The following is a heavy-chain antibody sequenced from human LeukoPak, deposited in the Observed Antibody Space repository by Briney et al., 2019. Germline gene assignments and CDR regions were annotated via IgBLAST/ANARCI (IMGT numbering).Heavy chain of an antibody. V-gene: IGHV4-61*02. CDR2: IYTGRSN. CDR3: ARAVVVAAYLTPPFDY. D-gene: IGHD2-15*01. CDR1: GCSISSGSYY. J-gene: IGHJ4*02. Sequence: SETLSLTCTVSGCSISSGSYYWSWIPQPAGKGLEWIGRIYTGRSNNYNPSLKSRVTISVDTSKNQFSLKLSSVTVADTAVYYCARAVVVAAYLTPPFDYWGQGTLVTVSS.